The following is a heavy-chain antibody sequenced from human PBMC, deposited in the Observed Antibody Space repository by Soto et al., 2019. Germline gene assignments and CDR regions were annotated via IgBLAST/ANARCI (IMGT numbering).Heavy chain of an antibody. J-gene: IGHJ4*02. CDR1: GLALTTSW. D-gene: IGHD5-12*01. V-gene: IGHV3-74*01. Sequence: EVQLVESGGGLVQPGGSRRLSCPPPGLALTTSWMHGVRQAPGMGLVWVSHVNSDGSITTYADSVRGRFTISRDNAKNTVYLQMNSLRVEDTAVYYCTRDQRYSSAVWGQGALITVSS. CDR3: TRDQRYSSAV. CDR2: VNSDGSIT.